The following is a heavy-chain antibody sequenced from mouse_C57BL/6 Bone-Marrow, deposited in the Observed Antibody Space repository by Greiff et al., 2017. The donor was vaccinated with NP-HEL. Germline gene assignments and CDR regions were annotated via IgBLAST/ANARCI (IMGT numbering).Heavy chain of an antibody. CDR2: INPDSSTI. CDR1: GFAFSRYW. Sequence: EVKLLQSGGGLVQPGGSLKLSCAASGFAFSRYWMSWVRRAPGKGLEWIGEINPDSSTINYAPSLKDKFIISTDKANNTLYLQMSKVRSEDTALYYCARQGWFLYYYAMDYWGQGTSVTVSS. CDR3: ARQGWFLYYYAMDY. D-gene: IGHD2-3*01. J-gene: IGHJ4*01. V-gene: IGHV4-1*01.